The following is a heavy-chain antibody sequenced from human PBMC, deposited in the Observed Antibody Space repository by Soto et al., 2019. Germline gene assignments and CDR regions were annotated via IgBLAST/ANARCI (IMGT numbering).Heavy chain of an antibody. Sequence: GGSLRLSCAASGFAFSSYAMSWVRQAPGKGLEWVSATSGSGGSTYYADSVKGRFTISRDNSKNTVYLQMNSLRAEDTALYYCAKDCPNTTPEHPFDCWGPGIMVTVSS. J-gene: IGHJ4*02. CDR3: AKDCPNTTPEHPFDC. D-gene: IGHD1-1*01. CDR1: GFAFSSYA. V-gene: IGHV3-23*01. CDR2: TSGSGGST.